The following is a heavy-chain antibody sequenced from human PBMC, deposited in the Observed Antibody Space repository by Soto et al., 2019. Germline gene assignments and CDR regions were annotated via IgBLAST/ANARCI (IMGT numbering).Heavy chain of an antibody. CDR3: AKLDSSSWYPYYYGMDV. J-gene: IGHJ6*02. D-gene: IGHD6-13*01. CDR2: ISYDGSNK. V-gene: IGHV3-30*18. Sequence: GGSLRLSCAASGFTFSSYGMHWVRQAPGKGLEWVAVISYDGSNKYYADSVKGRFTISRDNSKNTLYLQMNSLRSEDTAVYYCAKLDSSSWYPYYYGMDVWGQGTTVTVSS. CDR1: GFTFSSYG.